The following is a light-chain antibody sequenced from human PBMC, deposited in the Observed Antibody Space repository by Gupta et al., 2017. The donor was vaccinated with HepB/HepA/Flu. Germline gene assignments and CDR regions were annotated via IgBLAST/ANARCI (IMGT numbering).Light chain of an antibody. Sequence: AIQVTQPPSSLSAPVGDRVTITCRASQAIKNDVGWYQQKPGKAPGLLIYAASSLQSGVPSRFSGSGSGTDFTLTISSLQPEDFATYYCLQDYNYPPTFGQGTKVEI. V-gene: IGKV1-6*01. CDR1: QAIKND. J-gene: IGKJ1*01. CDR2: AAS. CDR3: LQDYNYPPT.